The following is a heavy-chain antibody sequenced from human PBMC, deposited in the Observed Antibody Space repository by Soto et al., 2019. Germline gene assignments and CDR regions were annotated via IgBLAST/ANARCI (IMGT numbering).Heavy chain of an antibody. D-gene: IGHD5-12*01. CDR1: GFTFSSYA. Sequence: QVQLVESGGGVVQPGRSLRLSCAASGFTFSSYAMHWVRQAPGKGLEWVAVISYDGSNKYYADSVKGRFTISRDNSKHTLYLQMNSLRAEDTAVYYCARDHVEEMATIQDYWGQGTLVTVSS. CDR2: ISYDGSNK. J-gene: IGHJ4*02. CDR3: ARDHVEEMATIQDY. V-gene: IGHV3-30-3*01.